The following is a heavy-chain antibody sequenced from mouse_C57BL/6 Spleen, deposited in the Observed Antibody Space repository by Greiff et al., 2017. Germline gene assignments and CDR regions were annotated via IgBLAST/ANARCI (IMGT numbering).Heavy chain of an antibody. CDR2: IYPRSGNT. Sequence: VQLQQSGAELARPGASVKLSCKASGYTFTSYGISWVKQRTGQGLEWIGEIYPRSGNTYYNEKFKGKATLTADKSSSTEYMELRSLTSEDAAVDCCASTTVVATGDYGGQGTTLTVSS. D-gene: IGHD1-1*01. CDR3: ASTTVVATGDY. J-gene: IGHJ2*01. V-gene: IGHV1-81*01. CDR1: GYTFTSYG.